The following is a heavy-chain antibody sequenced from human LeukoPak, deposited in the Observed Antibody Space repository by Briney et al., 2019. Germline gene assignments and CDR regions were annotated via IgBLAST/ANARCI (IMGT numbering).Heavy chain of an antibody. CDR3: AKRPDSSSWYRMITFGGVIPLPFDY. CDR1: GFTFSSYA. J-gene: IGHJ4*02. Sequence: GGSLRLSCAASGFTFSSYAMSWVRQAPGKGLEWVSAISGSGGSTYYADSVKGRFTISRDNSKNTLCLQMNSLRAEDTAVYYCAKRPDSSSWYRMITFGGVIPLPFDYWGQGTLVTVSS. CDR2: ISGSGGST. V-gene: IGHV3-23*01. D-gene: IGHD3-16*02.